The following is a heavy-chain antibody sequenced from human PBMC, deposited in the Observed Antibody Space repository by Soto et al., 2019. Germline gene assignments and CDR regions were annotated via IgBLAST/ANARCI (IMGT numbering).Heavy chain of an antibody. D-gene: IGHD3-10*01. CDR3: ATQTPLRGAMITNIIFDF. CDR2: FDPEGGEA. Sequence: XSVKGSWQSAGYTLTEFSIDLGRQAPGKGLEWMGGFDPEGGEAIYAQKCNGRVTVTEDTVTDTAYMELSGLKSDDTAVYYCATQTPLRGAMITNIIFDFCGQGTPVTVS. CDR1: GYTLTEFS. V-gene: IGHV1-24*01. J-gene: IGHJ4*02.